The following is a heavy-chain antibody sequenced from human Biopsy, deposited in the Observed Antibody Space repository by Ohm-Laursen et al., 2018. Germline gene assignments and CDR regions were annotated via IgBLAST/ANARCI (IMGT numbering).Heavy chain of an antibody. J-gene: IGHJ4*02. CDR3: ARDSRGGHLNTTLITGKNLDS. CDR1: RDFISIYY. CDR2: IYYTGST. D-gene: IGHD3-16*01. V-gene: IGHV4-59*01. Sequence: TLSLTCAVSRDFISIYYWTWIRQSPGKGLEWIGYIYYTGSTNYNPSVKSRVTISVDTSKNQFSLKLNSVTAADTAVYFCARDSRGGHLNTTLITGKNLDSWGQGILVTVSS.